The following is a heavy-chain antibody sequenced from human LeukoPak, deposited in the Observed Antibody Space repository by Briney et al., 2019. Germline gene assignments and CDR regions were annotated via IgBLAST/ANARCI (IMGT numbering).Heavy chain of an antibody. CDR2: ISAYNGNT. J-gene: IGHJ4*02. CDR3: ARDGVIAVAGSPLDY. V-gene: IGHV1-18*01. CDR1: GYTFTSYG. Sequence: GASVKVSCKASGYTFTSYGISWVRQAPGQGLEWMGWISAYNGNTNYAQKLQGRVTMTTDTSTSTAYVELRSLRSDDTAVYYCARDGVIAVAGSPLDYWGQGTLVTVSS. D-gene: IGHD6-19*01.